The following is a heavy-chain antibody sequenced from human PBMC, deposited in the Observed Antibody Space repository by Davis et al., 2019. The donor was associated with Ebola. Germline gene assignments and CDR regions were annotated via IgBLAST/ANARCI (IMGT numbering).Heavy chain of an antibody. V-gene: IGHV3-66*01. D-gene: IGHD2-15*01. CDR3: AKSHGYCSGGNCYGYYYYGMDV. CDR1: GFTVSSNY. Sequence: GESLKISCAASGFTVSSNYMSWVRQAPGKGLEWVSVIYIGGNTYYADSVRGRFTISRDNSKNTLYLQMNSLRAEDTAVYYCAKSHGYCSGGNCYGYYYYGMDVWGQGTTVTVSS. J-gene: IGHJ6*02. CDR2: IYIGGNT.